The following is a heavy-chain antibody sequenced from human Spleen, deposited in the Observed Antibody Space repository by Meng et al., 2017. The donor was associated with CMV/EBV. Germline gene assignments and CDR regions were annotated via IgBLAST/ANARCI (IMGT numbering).Heavy chain of an antibody. CDR3: ASDYGSGSNIAYHYYYGLGV. CDR1: GFAVGRNY. J-gene: IGHJ6*02. CDR2: IFSHGST. V-gene: IGHV3-53*01. D-gene: IGHD3-10*01. Sequence: ETLSLTCAASGFAVGRNYMSWVRQASGKGLEWVSSIFSHGSTYYADSVKGRFTISRDTSNNLLYLQMNRLRAEDTALYYCASDYGSGSNIAYHYYYGLGVWGQGTTVTVSS.